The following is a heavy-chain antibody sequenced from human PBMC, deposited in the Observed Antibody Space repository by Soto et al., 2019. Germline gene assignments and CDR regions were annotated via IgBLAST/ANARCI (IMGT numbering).Heavy chain of an antibody. V-gene: IGHV3-23*01. CDR2: ISGSGGST. CDR3: VKADILTGYYAPNDAFDI. CDR1: GFTFSSYA. D-gene: IGHD3-9*01. J-gene: IGHJ3*02. Sequence: PGGSLRLSCAASGFTFSSYAMSWVRQAPGKGLEWVSAISGSGGSTYYADSVKGRFTISRDNSKNTLYLQMNSLRAEDTAVYYCVKADILTGYYAPNDAFDIWGQGTMVTVSS.